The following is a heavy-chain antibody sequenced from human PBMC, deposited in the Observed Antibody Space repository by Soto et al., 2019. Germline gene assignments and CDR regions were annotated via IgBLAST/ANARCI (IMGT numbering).Heavy chain of an antibody. J-gene: IGHJ4*02. CDR1: GFTFSNAW. D-gene: IGHD2-21*01. CDR3: TTGGSHLLFISLLDY. CDR2: IKTKADGGTT. Sequence: GGSLRLSCAASGFTFSNAWMSWVHQAPGKGLEWIGRIKTKADGGTTDYAAPVKGRFTVSRDDSKNTLYLQMNSLKTEDTAVYYCTTGGSHLLFISLLDYWGQGTLVTVSS. V-gene: IGHV3-15*01.